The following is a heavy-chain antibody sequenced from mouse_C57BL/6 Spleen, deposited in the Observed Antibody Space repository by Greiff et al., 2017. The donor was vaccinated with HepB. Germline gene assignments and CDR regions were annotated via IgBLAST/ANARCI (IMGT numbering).Heavy chain of an antibody. D-gene: IGHD1-1*01. V-gene: IGHV5-9-1*02. CDR1: GFTFSSYA. CDR2: ISSGGDYI. Sequence: EVKLVESGEGLVKPGGSLKLSCAASGFTFSSYAMSWVRQTPEKRLEWVAYISSGGDYIYYADTVKGRFTISRDNARNTLYLQMSSLKSEDTAMYYCTRGGFYYGSSYGYFDVWGTGTTVTVSS. J-gene: IGHJ1*03. CDR3: TRGGFYYGSSYGYFDV.